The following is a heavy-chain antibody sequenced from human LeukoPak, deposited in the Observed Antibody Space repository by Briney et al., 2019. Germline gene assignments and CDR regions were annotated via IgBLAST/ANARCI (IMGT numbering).Heavy chain of an antibody. CDR1: GGSISSSYSY. J-gene: IGHJ4*02. CDR3: ATALWYYYTSGYSYYFDY. D-gene: IGHD3-22*01. V-gene: IGHV4-39*07. Sequence: SETLSPTCTVSGGSISSSYSYWGWIRQPPGKGLGWIGNIYYSGSTYYNPSLKSRVTISVDTSKNQFSLKLSSVTAADTAVYYCATALWYYYTSGYSYYFDYWGQGTLVTVSS. CDR2: IYYSGST.